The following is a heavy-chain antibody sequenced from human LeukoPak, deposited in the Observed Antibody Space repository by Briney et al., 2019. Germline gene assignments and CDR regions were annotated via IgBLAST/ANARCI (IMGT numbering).Heavy chain of an antibody. V-gene: IGHV3-9*01. D-gene: IGHD3-22*01. CDR2: ISWNSGSI. Sequence: GGSLRLSCAASGFTFDDYAMHWVRQAPGKGLEWVSGISWNSGSIGYADSVKGRFTISRDNAKNSLYLQMNSLRAEDTAVYYCAKVFMYYYDSSGPNWFDPWGQGTLVTVSS. CDR3: AKVFMYYYDSSGPNWFDP. J-gene: IGHJ5*02. CDR1: GFTFDDYA.